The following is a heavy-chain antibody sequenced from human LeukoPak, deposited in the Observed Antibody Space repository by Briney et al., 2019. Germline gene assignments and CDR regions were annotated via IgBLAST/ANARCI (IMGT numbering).Heavy chain of an antibody. Sequence: GRSLRLSCAASGFTFSSYAMHWVRQAPGKGLEWVAVISYDGSNKYYADSVKGRLTISRDNSKNTLYLQMNSLRAEDTAVYYCASGYCSGGSCYSLDYWGQGTLVTVSS. V-gene: IGHV3-30*04. CDR2: ISYDGSNK. CDR1: GFTFSSYA. J-gene: IGHJ4*02. CDR3: ASGYCSGGSCYSLDY. D-gene: IGHD2-15*01.